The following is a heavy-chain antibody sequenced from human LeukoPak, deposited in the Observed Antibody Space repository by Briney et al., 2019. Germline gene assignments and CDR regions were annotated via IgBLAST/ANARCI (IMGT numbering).Heavy chain of an antibody. V-gene: IGHV4-4*07. D-gene: IGHD1-26*01. CDR3: ARDGGSEGRSYYVHYYYYYYMDV. Sequence: PSETLSLTCTASGGSISSYYWSWIRQPAGKGLEWIGRIYTSGSTNYNPSLKSRVTMSVDTSKNQFSLKLSSVTAADTAVYYCARDGGSEGRSYYVHYYYYYYMDVWGKGTTVTVSS. CDR1: GGSISSYY. J-gene: IGHJ6*03. CDR2: IYTSGST.